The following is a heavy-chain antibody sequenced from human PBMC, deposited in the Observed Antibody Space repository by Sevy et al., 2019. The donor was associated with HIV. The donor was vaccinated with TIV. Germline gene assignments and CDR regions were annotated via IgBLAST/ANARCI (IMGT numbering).Heavy chain of an antibody. CDR3: ARVGIAVAATRGDAFDI. Sequence: GGSLRLSCAASGFTFSSYAMHWVRQAPGKGLEWVAVISYDGSNKYYADSVKGRFTISRDNSKNTLYLQMNSLRAEDTAVYYCARVGIAVAATRGDAFDIWGQGTMVTVSS. J-gene: IGHJ3*02. CDR2: ISYDGSNK. D-gene: IGHD6-19*01. CDR1: GFTFSSYA. V-gene: IGHV3-30*04.